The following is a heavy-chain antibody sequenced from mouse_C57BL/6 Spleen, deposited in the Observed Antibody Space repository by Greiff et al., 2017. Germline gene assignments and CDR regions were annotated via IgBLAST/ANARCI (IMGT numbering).Heavy chain of an antibody. Sequence: DVQLQQSGPELVKPGASVKISCKASGYTFTDYYMNWVKQSHGKSLEWIGDINPNNGGTSYNQKFKGKATLTVDKSSSTAYMELRSLTSEDSAVYYCARRGITTVVARYFDVWGTGTTVTVSS. D-gene: IGHD1-1*01. CDR1: GYTFTDYY. CDR2: INPNNGGT. J-gene: IGHJ1*03. CDR3: ARRGITTVVARYFDV. V-gene: IGHV1-26*01.